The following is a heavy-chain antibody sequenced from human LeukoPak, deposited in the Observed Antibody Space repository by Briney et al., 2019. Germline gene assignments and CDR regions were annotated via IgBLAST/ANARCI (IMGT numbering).Heavy chain of an antibody. Sequence: GGSLRLSCAASGFTFSSYTMSWVRQAPGKGLEWVSSLSSSSNYIYYADSVKGRLTISRDNAKNSLYLQMNSLSAEDTAVYYCARGTRFGEYWGQGTLVTVSS. CDR3: ARGTRFGEY. V-gene: IGHV3-21*01. CDR2: LSSSSNYI. J-gene: IGHJ4*02. D-gene: IGHD3-10*01. CDR1: GFTFSSYT.